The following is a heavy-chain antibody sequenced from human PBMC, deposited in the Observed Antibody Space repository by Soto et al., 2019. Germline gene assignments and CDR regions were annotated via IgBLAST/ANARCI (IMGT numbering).Heavy chain of an antibody. Sequence: PGGSLRLSCSVSGFTLSDHYIDWVRQAPGKGLEWVGRSRNQANGYSTIYAASVKGRFTTSRDDSKNLVYLQMESLRTEDTAVYYCAREVGPTDIVLMVYAIHLNYYYYGMDVWGQGTTVTVSS. V-gene: IGHV3-72*01. CDR3: AREVGPTDIVLMVYAIHLNYYYYGMDV. D-gene: IGHD2-8*01. CDR1: GFTLSDHY. J-gene: IGHJ6*02. CDR2: SRNQANGYST.